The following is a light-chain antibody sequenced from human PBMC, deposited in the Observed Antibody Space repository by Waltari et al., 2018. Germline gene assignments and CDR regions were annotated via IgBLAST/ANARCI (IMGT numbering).Light chain of an antibody. V-gene: IGLV2-14*03. J-gene: IGLJ1*01. Sequence: QSALTQPASVSGSPGQSITITCTATSRDVGDYDWVTWYQHHPGKAPTVVIFDVSYRPSGVSNRFSGSKSGNTASLTISGLQAEDEADYYCTSYTSRHSLVFGTGTKVTVL. CDR3: TSYTSRHSLV. CDR2: DVS. CDR1: SRDVGDYDW.